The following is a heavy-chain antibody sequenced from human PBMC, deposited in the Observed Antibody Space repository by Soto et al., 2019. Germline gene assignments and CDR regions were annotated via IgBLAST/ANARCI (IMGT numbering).Heavy chain of an antibody. V-gene: IGHV4-39*01. CDR1: GGSISSSSYY. Sequence: SETLSLTCTVSGGSISSSSYYWGWIRQPPGKGLEWIGSIYYSGSTYYNPSLKSRVTISVDTSKNQFSLKLSSVTAADTAVYYCARHPSGWHSQMMLFDIWGQGTMVTVSS. CDR2: IYYSGST. J-gene: IGHJ3*02. D-gene: IGHD6-19*01. CDR3: ARHPSGWHSQMMLFDI.